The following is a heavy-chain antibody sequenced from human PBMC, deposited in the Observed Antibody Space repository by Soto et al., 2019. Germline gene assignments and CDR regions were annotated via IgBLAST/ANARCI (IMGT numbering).Heavy chain of an antibody. CDR3: AKGVSDFLSGYLTD. CDR1: GFTFSSYA. D-gene: IGHD3-3*01. CDR2: ISGSGGST. V-gene: IGHV3-23*01. Sequence: LRLSCAASGFTFSSYAMSWVRQAPGKGLEWVSAISGSGGSTYYADSVKGRFTISRDNSKNTLYLQMNSLRAEDTAVYYCAKGVSDFLSGYLTDWGQGSLVTVSS. J-gene: IGHJ4*02.